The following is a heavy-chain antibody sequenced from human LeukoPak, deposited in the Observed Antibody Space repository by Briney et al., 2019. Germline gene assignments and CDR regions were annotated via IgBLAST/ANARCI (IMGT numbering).Heavy chain of an antibody. CDR1: GYGFTTYR. V-gene: IGHV5-51*01. CDR3: ARESSGFDY. J-gene: IGHJ4*02. CDR2: INPDDSDT. Sequence: GESLKISCKGSGYGFTTYRIGWVRQMPGKGLEWMGIINPDDSDTRYSPSFQGQVTISADKSISTAYLQWSSLRASDTAMYYCARESSGFDYWGQGTRVTVSS. D-gene: IGHD6-19*01.